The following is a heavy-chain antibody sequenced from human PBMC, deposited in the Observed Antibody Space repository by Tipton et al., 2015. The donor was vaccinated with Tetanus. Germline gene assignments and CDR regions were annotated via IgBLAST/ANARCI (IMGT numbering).Heavy chain of an antibody. Sequence: SLRLSCAASGFSFSTYNFHWVRQAPGKVLEWVAVIWYDGTTKYYADSVNGRFTISRDNSKNTLFLQMNSLRAEDTAVYYCARETSPTTSYWGQGTLVTVSS. J-gene: IGHJ1*01. D-gene: IGHD2/OR15-2a*01. CDR1: GFSFSTYN. CDR2: IWYDGTTK. CDR3: ARETSPTTSY. V-gene: IGHV3-33*01.